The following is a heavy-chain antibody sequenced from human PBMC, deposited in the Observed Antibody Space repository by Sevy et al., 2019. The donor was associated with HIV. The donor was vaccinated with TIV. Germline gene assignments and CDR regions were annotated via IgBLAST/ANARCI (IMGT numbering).Heavy chain of an antibody. CDR1: GGSISSTTYY. V-gene: IGHV4-39*01. Sequence: SETLSLTCTVSGGSISSTTYYWGWIRQPPGKGLEWIGSIYYSGSTYYNPSLKSRVAISVDTSKNHFSLKLISVTAADTAVYFCARQVLRYYYDSSGHSVDFDYWGQGTLVTVSS. CDR3: ARQVLRYYYDSSGHSVDFDY. D-gene: IGHD3-22*01. J-gene: IGHJ4*02. CDR2: IYYSGST.